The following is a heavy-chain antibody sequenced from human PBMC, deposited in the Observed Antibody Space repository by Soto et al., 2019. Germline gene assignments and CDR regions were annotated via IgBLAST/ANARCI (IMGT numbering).Heavy chain of an antibody. D-gene: IGHD2-21*02. CDR3: ARHPSDFSFDP. CDR1: GGSISSSSYF. Sequence: SETLSLTCSVSGGSISSSSYFWGWIRQPPGKGLEWIGSIYYSGSTYYNPSLKSRVTVSVDTSKNQFSLKLSSVTAADTAVYYCARHPSDFSFDPWGQGTLVTVS. V-gene: IGHV4-39*01. J-gene: IGHJ5*02. CDR2: IYYSGST.